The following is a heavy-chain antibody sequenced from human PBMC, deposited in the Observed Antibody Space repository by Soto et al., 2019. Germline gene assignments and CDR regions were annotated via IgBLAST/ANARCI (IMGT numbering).Heavy chain of an antibody. CDR1: GGSFSGYY. Sequence: SETLSLTYAVYGGSFSGYYWSWILQPPGKGLEWIGEINHSGSTNYNPSLKSRVTISVDTSKNQFSLKLSSVTAADTAVYYCARGLGNDSSGYYAYYFDYWGQGTLVTVSS. J-gene: IGHJ4*02. CDR3: ARGLGNDSSGYYAYYFDY. D-gene: IGHD3-22*01. V-gene: IGHV4-34*01. CDR2: INHSGST.